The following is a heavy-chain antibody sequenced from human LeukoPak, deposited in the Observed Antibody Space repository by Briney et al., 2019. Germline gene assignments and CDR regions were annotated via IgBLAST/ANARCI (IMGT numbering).Heavy chain of an antibody. CDR3: ARGNLWFGELVY. V-gene: IGHV3-7*01. CDR1: GFTFSRYW. Sequence: PGGSLRLSCAASGFTFSRYWMSWVRQAPGKGLEWVANIKQGGSEKYYVDSVKGRFTISRDDAKNSLYLQMNSLRAEDTAVYYCARGNLWFGELVYWGQGTLVTVSS. D-gene: IGHD3-10*01. CDR2: IKQGGSEK. J-gene: IGHJ4*02.